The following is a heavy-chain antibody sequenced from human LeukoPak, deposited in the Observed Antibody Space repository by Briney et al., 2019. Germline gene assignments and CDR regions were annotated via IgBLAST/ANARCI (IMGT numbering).Heavy chain of an antibody. J-gene: IGHJ4*02. V-gene: IGHV6-1*01. CDR1: GDSVSSKNGA. CDR3: ARDFGTTGWHTFDY. D-gene: IGHD6-19*01. Sequence: SQTLSLTCVVSGDSVSSKNGAWNWIRQSPSRGLEWLGRTYYRSKWYNDYAESMEGRITISQETSKNQYSLHLNSVTPDDTAVYYCARDFGTTGWHTFDYWGQGTLVTVSS. CDR2: TYYRSKWYN.